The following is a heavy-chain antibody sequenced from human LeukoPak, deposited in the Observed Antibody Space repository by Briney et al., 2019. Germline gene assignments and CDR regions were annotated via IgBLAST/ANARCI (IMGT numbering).Heavy chain of an antibody. CDR2: IYHSGST. J-gene: IGHJ3*02. CDR3: ARHKSGFDAFDI. CDR1: GGSISSSNW. V-gene: IGHV4-4*02. Sequence: SETLSLTCAVSGGSISSSNWWSWVRQPPGKGLEWIGEIYHSGSTNYNPSLKSRVTISVDTSKNQFSLKLSSVTAADTAVYYCARHKSGFDAFDIWGQGTMVTVSS.